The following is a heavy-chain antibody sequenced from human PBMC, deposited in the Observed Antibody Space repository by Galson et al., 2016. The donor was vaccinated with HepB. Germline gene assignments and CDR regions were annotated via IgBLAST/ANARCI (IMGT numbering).Heavy chain of an antibody. Sequence: SLRLSCATSGFLFNYFAMHWVRQAPGKGLEWVATIYSDGSTKYYADSVKGRFTISRDNSKNTLDLQMSSLRAEDTAVYYCARGFAVPGRIDYWGQGTLVTVSS. D-gene: IGHD2-2*01. CDR1: GFLFNYFA. J-gene: IGHJ4*02. V-gene: IGHV3-33*01. CDR2: IYSDGSTK. CDR3: ARGFAVPGRIDY.